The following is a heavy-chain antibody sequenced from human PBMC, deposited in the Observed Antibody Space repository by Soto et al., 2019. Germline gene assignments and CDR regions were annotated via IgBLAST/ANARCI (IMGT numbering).Heavy chain of an antibody. Sequence: QVQLGQSGAEVKKPGSSVKVSCKASGGTFSSSAISWVRQAPGQGLEWMGGIIPIFGTATYAQKFQGRVTLPADESTSIAYRELSSLRSDDTAVYYCASPTKPLYYSYGMDVWGQGTTVTVSS. CDR3: ASPTKPLYYSYGMDV. D-gene: IGHD1-1*01. J-gene: IGHJ6*02. V-gene: IGHV1-69*12. CDR1: GGTFSSSA. CDR2: IIPIFGTA.